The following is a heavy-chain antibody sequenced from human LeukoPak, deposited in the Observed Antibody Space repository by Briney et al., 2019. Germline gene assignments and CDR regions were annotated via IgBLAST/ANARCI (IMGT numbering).Heavy chain of an antibody. V-gene: IGHV3-74*01. CDR3: ASLDY. CDR2: INSDGSST. Sequence: PGGSLRLSCAASGFTFSIYWVHWVRQAPGKGLVWVSSINSDGSSTSYADSVKGRFTISRDNVKNTLYLQMNTLRAEDTAVYYCASLDYWGQGTPVTVSS. J-gene: IGHJ4*02. CDR1: GFTFSIYW.